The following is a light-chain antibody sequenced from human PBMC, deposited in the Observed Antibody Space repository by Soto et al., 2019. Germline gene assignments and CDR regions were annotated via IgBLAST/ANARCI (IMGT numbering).Light chain of an antibody. CDR2: EVN. CDR1: SGDVGSYKY. CDR3: SSYTITSTLVI. V-gene: IGLV2-14*01. Sequence: QPVLTQPASVSGSPGQSISVSCTGSSGDVGSYKYVSWYQQHPGKAPKLIIYEVNKRPSGVSDRFSGSKSGNTASLTISGLQAEDEADYYCSSYTITSTLVIFGGGTKLTVL. J-gene: IGLJ2*01.